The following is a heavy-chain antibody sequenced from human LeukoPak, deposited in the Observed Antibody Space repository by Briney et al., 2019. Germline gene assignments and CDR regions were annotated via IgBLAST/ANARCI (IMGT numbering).Heavy chain of an antibody. D-gene: IGHD3-22*01. CDR1: GGSISSYY. CDR2: IYYSGNT. V-gene: IGHV4-59*08. CDR3: ARRVTTMIVWDAFDI. Sequence: PSETLSLTCTVSGGSISSYYWTWIRQPPGKGLEWIGYIYYSGNTNYNPSLKSRVTISVDTSKNQFSLKLSSVTAADTAVYYCARRVTTMIVWDAFDIWGQGTMVTVSS. J-gene: IGHJ3*02.